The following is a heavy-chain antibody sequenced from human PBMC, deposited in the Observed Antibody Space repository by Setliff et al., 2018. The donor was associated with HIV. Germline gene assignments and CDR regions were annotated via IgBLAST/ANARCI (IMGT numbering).Heavy chain of an antibody. V-gene: IGHV4-61*01. CDR2: IYYSGST. Sequence: SETLSLTCTVSGDSVSSRSYYWSWIRQPPGKGLEWIGYIYYSGSTNYNPSFKSRVTISVDTSKNQFSLKLSSVTAADTAVYYCARNLWFGGNRYFDYWGQGTLVTVSS. CDR3: ARNLWFGGNRYFDY. CDR1: GDSVSSRSYY. J-gene: IGHJ4*02. D-gene: IGHD3-10*01.